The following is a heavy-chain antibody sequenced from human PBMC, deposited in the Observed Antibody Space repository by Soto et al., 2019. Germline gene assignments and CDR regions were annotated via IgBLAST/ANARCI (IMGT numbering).Heavy chain of an antibody. V-gene: IGHV3-23*01. Sequence: GGSLRLSCAASGFPFTGYAMSWVRQAPGKGLEWVSAISGHGDATFYADSVKGRFTISRDNSKNTLYLHMNSLRAEDTALYYCANSRVSMVRGLIIIPNYWCQGTLVTAPQ. CDR3: ANSRVSMVRGLIIIPNY. D-gene: IGHD3-10*01. J-gene: IGHJ4*02. CDR2: ISGHGDAT. CDR1: GFPFTGYA.